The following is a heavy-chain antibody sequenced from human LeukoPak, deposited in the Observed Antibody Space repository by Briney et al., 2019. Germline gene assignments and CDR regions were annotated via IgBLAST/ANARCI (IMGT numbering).Heavy chain of an antibody. CDR3: ARLFSSSWYRGAFDL. CDR2: IYYSGNT. Sequence: SETLSLTCTVSGGSISSSSYYWGWIRQPPAKGLEWIGSIYYSGNTYYNPSLKSRVTISVDTSKNQFSLKLSSVTAADTAVYYCARLFSSSWYRGAFDLWGQGTMVTVSS. CDR1: GGSISSSSYY. J-gene: IGHJ3*01. D-gene: IGHD6-13*01. V-gene: IGHV4-39*01.